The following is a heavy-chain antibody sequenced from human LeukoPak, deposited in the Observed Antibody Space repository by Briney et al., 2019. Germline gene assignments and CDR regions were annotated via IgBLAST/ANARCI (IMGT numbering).Heavy chain of an antibody. CDR3: ARGGSTSLYYYYGMDV. J-gene: IGHJ6*04. CDR2: IYHSGST. Sequence: SGTLSLTCAVSGGSISSSNWWSWVRQPPGKGLEWLGEIYHSGSTNYNPSLKSRVTISVDKSKNQFSLKLSSVTAADTAVYYCARGGSTSLYYYYGMDVWGKGTTVTVSS. D-gene: IGHD2-2*01. CDR1: GGSISSSNW. V-gene: IGHV4-4*02.